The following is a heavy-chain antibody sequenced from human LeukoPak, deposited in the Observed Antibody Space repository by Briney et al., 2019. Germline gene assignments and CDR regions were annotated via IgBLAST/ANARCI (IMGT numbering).Heavy chain of an antibody. CDR2: IYSGGST. V-gene: IGHV3-53*01. Sequence: QPGGSLRLSCAASGFTVSSNYMSWVRQAPGKGLEWVSVIYSGGSTYYADSVKGRFTISRDNSKNTLYLQMNSLRAEDTAVYYCARDLGHYDSSGIRDYYFDYWGQGTLGTVSS. D-gene: IGHD3-22*01. CDR3: ARDLGHYDSSGIRDYYFDY. J-gene: IGHJ4*02. CDR1: GFTVSSNY.